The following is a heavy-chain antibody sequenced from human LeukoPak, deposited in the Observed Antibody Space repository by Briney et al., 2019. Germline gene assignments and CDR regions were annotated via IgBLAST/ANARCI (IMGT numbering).Heavy chain of an antibody. CDR1: GGSIGSSSYY. V-gene: IGHV4-39*01. J-gene: IGHJ4*02. CDR3: AAENGNFWIGYHYFED. Sequence: SETLSLTCAVSGGSIGSSSYYWGWIRQPPGKELEWIGTIYYDGNTFYNPSLKSRFTISVDMSKNQFSLKLSSVTAADTAIYYCAAENGNFWIGYHYFEDWGQGTLVSVSS. D-gene: IGHD3-3*01. CDR2: IYYDGNT.